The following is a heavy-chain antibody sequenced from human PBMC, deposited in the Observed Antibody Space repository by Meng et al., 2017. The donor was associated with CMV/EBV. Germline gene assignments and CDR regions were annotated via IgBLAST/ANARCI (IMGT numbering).Heavy chain of an antibody. D-gene: IGHD6-13*01. J-gene: IGHJ4*02. CDR1: GFIFSDYY. Sequence: GESLKISCAASGFIFSDYYMSWIRQAPGKGLEWVSYITSSGRTKYYADSVKGRFTISRDNAKNSLYLQMNSLRAEDTALYYCARDWRQQLDFDYWGQGTLVTVSS. CDR3: ARDWRQQLDFDY. V-gene: IGHV3-11*01. CDR2: ITSSGRTK.